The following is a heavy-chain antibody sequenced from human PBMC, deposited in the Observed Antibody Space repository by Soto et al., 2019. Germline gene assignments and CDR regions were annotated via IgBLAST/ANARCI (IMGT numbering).Heavy chain of an antibody. V-gene: IGHV4-38-2*01. Sequence: XETRTHHCAVSGYSIISGYPWGWIRQPPGKGLEWIGNIYRSGNSYYNPTLKSRVAISVDTSKNQFSLKLTSVTAADTAVYYCARVDWNPDHWGQGALVTVCS. CDR2: IYRSGNS. J-gene: IGHJ4*02. CDR3: ARVDWNPDH. CDR1: GYSIISGYP. D-gene: IGHD1-1*01.